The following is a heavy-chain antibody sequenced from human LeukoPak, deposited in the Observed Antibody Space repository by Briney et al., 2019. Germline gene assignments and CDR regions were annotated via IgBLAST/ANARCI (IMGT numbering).Heavy chain of an antibody. Sequence: SETLSLTCTVSGYSINSAYYWGWVRQPPGKGLEWIGTIYPSGSTYYDPSLRSRVTISVDTSKNQFSLKLSSVTAADTAVYYCARAYDITANWFDPWGQGTLATVSS. CDR2: IYPSGST. J-gene: IGHJ5*02. V-gene: IGHV4-38-2*02. CDR1: GYSINSAYY. CDR3: ARAYDITANWFDP. D-gene: IGHD1-14*01.